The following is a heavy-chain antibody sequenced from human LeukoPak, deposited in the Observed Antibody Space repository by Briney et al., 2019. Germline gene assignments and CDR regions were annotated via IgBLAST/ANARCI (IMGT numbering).Heavy chain of an antibody. D-gene: IGHD5-18*01. CDR2: IYYSGST. CDR1: GGSISSYY. Sequence: SETLSLTCTVSGGSISSYYWSWIRQPPGKGLEWIGYIYYSGSTNYNPSLKSRVTISVDTSKNQFSLKLSSVTAADTAVYYCARRGYSYGFGFDYWGQGTLVTVSS. V-gene: IGHV4-59*08. J-gene: IGHJ4*02. CDR3: ARRGYSYGFGFDY.